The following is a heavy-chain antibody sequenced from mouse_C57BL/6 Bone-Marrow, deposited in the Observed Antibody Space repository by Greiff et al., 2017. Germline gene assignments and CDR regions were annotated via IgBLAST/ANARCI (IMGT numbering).Heavy chain of an antibody. CDR2: IYPGDGDT. D-gene: IGHD2-4*01. J-gene: IGHJ2*01. CDR1: GYAFSSYW. V-gene: IGHV1-80*01. Sequence: QVQLKESGAELVKPGASVKISCKASGYAFSSYWMNWVKQRPGKGLEWIGQIYPGDGDTNYNGKFKGKATLTADKSSSTAYMQLSSLTSEDSAVYFCARIYYDYDEDFDYWGQGTTLTVSS. CDR3: ARIYYDYDEDFDY.